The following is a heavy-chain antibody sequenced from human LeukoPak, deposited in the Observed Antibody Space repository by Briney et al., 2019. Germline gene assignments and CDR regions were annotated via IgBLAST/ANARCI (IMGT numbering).Heavy chain of an antibody. CDR2: ISGSGGST. V-gene: IGHV3-23*01. Sequence: PGGSLRLSCAAAGFTFSSYAMSWVRQAPGKGLEWVSAISGSGGSTYYADSVKGRFTISRDNSKNTLYLQMNSLRAEDTAVYYCAKHDYGDSHSWFDPWGQGTLVTVSS. J-gene: IGHJ5*02. CDR3: AKHDYGDSHSWFDP. D-gene: IGHD4-17*01. CDR1: GFTFSSYA.